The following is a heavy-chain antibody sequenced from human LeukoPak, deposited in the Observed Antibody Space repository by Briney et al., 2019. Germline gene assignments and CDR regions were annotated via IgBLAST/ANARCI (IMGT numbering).Heavy chain of an antibody. D-gene: IGHD3-3*01. V-gene: IGHV4-39*01. J-gene: IGHJ6*02. Sequence: PSETLSLTCTVSGGSISSRSYYWGWIRQPPGKGLEWIGSVYYSGYTYYDPSLKSRVTMSVDTSKNQFSLKLSSVTAADTALYYCARHRGALFGPKDVWGQGTTVTVSS. CDR1: GGSISSRSYY. CDR3: ARHRGALFGPKDV. CDR2: VYYSGYT.